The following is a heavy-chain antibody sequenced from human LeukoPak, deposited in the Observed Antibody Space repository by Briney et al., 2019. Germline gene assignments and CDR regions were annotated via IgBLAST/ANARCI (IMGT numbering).Heavy chain of an antibody. CDR3: ASPLYGSGSYYFDY. CDR2: IIPILGIA. CDR1: GGTFSSYA. V-gene: IGHV1-69*04. J-gene: IGHJ4*02. Sequence: GASVKVSCKASGGTFSSYAISWVRQAPGQGLEWMGRIIPILGIANYAQKFQGSVTITADKSTSTAYMELSSLRSEDTAVYYCASPLYGSGSYYFDYWGQGTLVTVSS. D-gene: IGHD3-10*01.